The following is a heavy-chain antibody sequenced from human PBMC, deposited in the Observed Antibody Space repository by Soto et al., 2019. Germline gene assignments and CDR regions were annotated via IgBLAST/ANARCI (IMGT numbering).Heavy chain of an antibody. J-gene: IGHJ4*02. V-gene: IGHV1-18*04. D-gene: IGHD2-2*01. Sequence: QVQLVQSGAEVKTPGASVQVSCKASGYTFANYDVSWVRQAPGQGLEWMGWISADSGHTSNAQKFQGRVTLTTDTSTNTAYMELRSLRSDDTAVYYCARHHCSTTDCDTAVDFWGQGTLVTVSS. CDR2: ISADSGHT. CDR1: GYTFANYD. CDR3: ARHHCSTTDCDTAVDF.